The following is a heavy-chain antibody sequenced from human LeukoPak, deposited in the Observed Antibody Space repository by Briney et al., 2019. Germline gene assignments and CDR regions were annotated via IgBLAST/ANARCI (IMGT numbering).Heavy chain of an antibody. Sequence: SETLSLTCTVSGGSISSGDYYWSWIRQPPGKGLEWIGYIYYSGSTYYNPSLKSRVTISVDTSKNQFSLKLSSVTAADTAVYYCARVVVPYYFDYWGQGTLVTVSS. D-gene: IGHD2-2*01. V-gene: IGHV4-30-4*01. CDR3: ARVVVPYYFDY. J-gene: IGHJ4*02. CDR1: GGSISSGDYY. CDR2: IYYSGST.